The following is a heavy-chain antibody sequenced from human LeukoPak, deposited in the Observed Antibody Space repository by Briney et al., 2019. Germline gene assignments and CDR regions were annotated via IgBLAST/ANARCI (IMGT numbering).Heavy chain of an antibody. CDR3: ARASALAGDY. V-gene: IGHV4-61*02. J-gene: IGHJ4*02. Sequence: PSETLSLTCTVSGGSISSGSYYWTWIRQPAGKGLEWIGRIYTSGSTNYNPALKSRFTISVDTSKNQFSLKLSSVTAADTAVYYCARASALAGDYWGQGTLVTVSS. D-gene: IGHD6-19*01. CDR2: IYTSGST. CDR1: GGSISSGSYY.